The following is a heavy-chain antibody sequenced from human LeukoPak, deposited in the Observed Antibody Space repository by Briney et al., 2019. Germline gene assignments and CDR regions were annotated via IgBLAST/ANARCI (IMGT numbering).Heavy chain of an antibody. V-gene: IGHV1-2*06. CDR1: GYTFTDYY. Sequence: ASVKVSCKASGYTFTDYYLHWVRQAPGHGLEWMGRISPKSGGTNYAQKFQGRVTVTRDTSISTAYMELSRLRYDDTAVYYCTRGYFYYMDVWDKGTTVTVPS. CDR2: ISPKSGGT. CDR3: TRGYFYYMDV. J-gene: IGHJ6*03.